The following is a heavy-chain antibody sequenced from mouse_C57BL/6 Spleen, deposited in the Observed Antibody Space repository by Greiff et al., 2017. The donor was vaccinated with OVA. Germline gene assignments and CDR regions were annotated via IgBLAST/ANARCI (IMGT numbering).Heavy chain of an antibody. J-gene: IGHJ4*01. CDR2: ISSGSSTI. CDR1: GFTFSDYG. Sequence: EVKLMESGGGLVKPGGSLQLSCAASGFTFSDYGMHWVRQAPEKGLEWVAYISSGSSTIYYADTVKGRFTISRDNAKNTLFLQMTSLRSEDTAMYYCARIGERDEVYYYAMDYWGQGTSVTVSS. V-gene: IGHV5-17*01. CDR3: ARIGERDEVYYYAMDY. D-gene: IGHD2-14*01.